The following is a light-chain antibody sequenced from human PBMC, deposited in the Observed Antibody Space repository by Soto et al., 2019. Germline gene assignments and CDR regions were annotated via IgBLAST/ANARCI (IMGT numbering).Light chain of an antibody. CDR1: QSIGRY. CDR2: AAS. V-gene: IGKV1-39*01. Sequence: DVHMTQSPSSLSASAGDRVTITCRASQSIGRYLNWYQQKPGKAPKLLIYAASSLQSGVPSRFSGSGSGTDFTLTISSLQPEDFATYYCQQSHSTPPITFGQGTRLEI. J-gene: IGKJ5*01. CDR3: QQSHSTPPIT.